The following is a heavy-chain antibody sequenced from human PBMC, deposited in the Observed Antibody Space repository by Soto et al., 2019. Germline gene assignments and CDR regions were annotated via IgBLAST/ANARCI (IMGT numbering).Heavy chain of an antibody. V-gene: IGHV3-23*01. D-gene: IGHD3-16*02. J-gene: IGHJ4*02. CDR1: GFTFSSYA. CDR2: ISGSGGST. Sequence: GGSLRLSCAASGFTFSSYAMSWVRQAPGKGLEWVSAISGSGGSTYYADSVKGRFTISRDNSKNTLYLQMNSLRAEDTAVYYCAKEGGLRLGKLSLESYWGQGTLVTVAS. CDR3: AKEGGLRLGKLSLESY.